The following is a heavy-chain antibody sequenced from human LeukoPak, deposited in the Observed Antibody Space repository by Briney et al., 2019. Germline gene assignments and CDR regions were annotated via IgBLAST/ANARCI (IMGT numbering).Heavy chain of an antibody. CDR1: GFTFSSYA. CDR3: AKDREVYSSGWVGAW. Sequence: GGSLRLSCAASGFTFSSYAMSWVRQAPGKGLEWVSAISGSGSSTYYADSVKGRFTISRDNSKNTLYLQMNSLRAEGTAVYYCAKDREVYSSGWVGAWWGQGTLVTVSS. D-gene: IGHD6-19*01. V-gene: IGHV3-23*01. J-gene: IGHJ4*02. CDR2: ISGSGSST.